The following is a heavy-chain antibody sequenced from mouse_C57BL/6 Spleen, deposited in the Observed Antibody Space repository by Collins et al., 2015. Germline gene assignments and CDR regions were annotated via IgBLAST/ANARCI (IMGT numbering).Heavy chain of an antibody. CDR3: ARLLGDY. Sequence: GLEWIGDISPSNGGTNYNEKFKTKATLTVDKSSSTAYMQLSSLTSEDSAVYYCARLLGDYWGQGTTLTVSS. D-gene: IGHD2-3*01. V-gene: IGHV1-53*01. CDR2: ISPSNGGT. J-gene: IGHJ2*01.